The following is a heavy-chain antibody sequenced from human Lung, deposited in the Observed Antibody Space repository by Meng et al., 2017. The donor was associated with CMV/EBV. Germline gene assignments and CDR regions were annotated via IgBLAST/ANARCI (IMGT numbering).Heavy chain of an antibody. Sequence: ASVKVSCKASGYNFTGYYMHWVRQAPGQGLEWMGWINPNSGDTNYAQKFQGRVTMTGDTTITTAYMELRRLRSDDMAVYYCARVKRYCTDCSCSSTGYYGMDFWGQGTTVTVSS. V-gene: IGHV1-2*02. D-gene: IGHD2-15*01. J-gene: IGHJ6*02. CDR3: ARVKRYCTDCSCSSTGYYGMDF. CDR2: INPNSGDT. CDR1: GYNFTGYY.